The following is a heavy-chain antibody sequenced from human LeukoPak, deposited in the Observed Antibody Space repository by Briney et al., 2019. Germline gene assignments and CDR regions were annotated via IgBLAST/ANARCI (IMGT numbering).Heavy chain of an antibody. CDR1: GYTFTSYD. Sequence: ASVKVSCKASGYTFTSYDINWVRQATGQGLEWMAWMNPNSGNTGYAQKFQGRVTMTRNTSISTAYMELSSLRSEDTAVYYCARDLDTAMVLGAGFDPWGQGTLVTVSS. CDR3: ARDLDTAMVLGAGFDP. J-gene: IGHJ5*02. CDR2: MNPNSGNT. D-gene: IGHD5-18*01. V-gene: IGHV1-8*01.